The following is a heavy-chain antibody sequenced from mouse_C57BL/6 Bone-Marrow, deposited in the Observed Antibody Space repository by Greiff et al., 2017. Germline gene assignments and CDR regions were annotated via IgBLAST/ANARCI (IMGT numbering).Heavy chain of an antibody. CDR3: ARKGWLLPIDY. CDR1: GYAFSSYW. J-gene: IGHJ2*01. V-gene: IGHV1-80*01. CDR2: IYPGDGDT. Sequence: LQQSGASVKISCKASGYAFSSYWMNWVKQRPGKGLEWIGQIYPGDGDTNYNGKFKGKATLTADKSSSTAYMQLSSLTSEDSAVYFCARKGWLLPIDYWGQGTTLTVSS. D-gene: IGHD2-3*01.